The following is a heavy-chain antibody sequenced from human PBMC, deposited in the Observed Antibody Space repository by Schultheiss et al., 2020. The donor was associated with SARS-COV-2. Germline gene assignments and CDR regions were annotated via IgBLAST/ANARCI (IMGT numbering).Heavy chain of an antibody. CDR2: IGTAGDT. CDR1: GFTFSSYD. CDR3: AKDLGFSGYCSSTSCYHLPYYGMDV. V-gene: IGHV3-13*01. D-gene: IGHD2-2*03. Sequence: GGSLRLSCAASGFTFSSYDMHWVRQATGKGLEWVSAIGTAGDTYYPGSVKGRFTISRDNSKNTLYLQMNSLRAEDTAVYYCAKDLGFSGYCSSTSCYHLPYYGMDVWGQGTTVTVSS. J-gene: IGHJ6*02.